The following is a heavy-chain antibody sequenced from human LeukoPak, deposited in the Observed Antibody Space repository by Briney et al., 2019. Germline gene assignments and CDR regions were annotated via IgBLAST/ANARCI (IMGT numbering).Heavy chain of an antibody. CDR1: GGTFSSYA. D-gene: IGHD6-6*01. J-gene: IGHJ4*02. V-gene: IGHV1-69*04. CDR2: IIPILGIA. Sequence: SVKVSCKASGGTFSSYAISWVRQAPGQGLEWMGRIIPILGIANYAQKFQGRVTITADKSTSTAYMELSSLRSEDTAVYYCAKKTGPIAARTFDYWGQGTLVTVSS. CDR3: AKKTGPIAARTFDY.